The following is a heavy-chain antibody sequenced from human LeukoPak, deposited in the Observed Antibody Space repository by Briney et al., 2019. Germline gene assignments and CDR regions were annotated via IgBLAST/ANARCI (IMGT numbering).Heavy chain of an antibody. CDR3: ARDQLAIAAAGTHWYFDL. CDR1: GGTFSSYA. CDR2: IIPIFGTA. D-gene: IGHD6-13*01. J-gene: IGHJ2*01. V-gene: IGHV1-69*05. Sequence: GASVKVSCKASGGTFSSYAISWVQQAPGQGLEWMGGIIPIFGTANYAQKFQGRVTITTDESTSTAYMELSSLRSEDTAVYYCARDQLAIAAAGTHWYFDLWGRGTLVTVSS.